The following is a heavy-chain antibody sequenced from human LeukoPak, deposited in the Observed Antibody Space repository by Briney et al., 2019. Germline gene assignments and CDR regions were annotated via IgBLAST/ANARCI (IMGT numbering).Heavy chain of an antibody. CDR3: AKRETYYDFWSGYYLDY. V-gene: IGHV3-23*01. J-gene: IGHJ4*02. D-gene: IGHD3-3*01. CDR2: ISGSGGST. Sequence: GGSLRFSCAASGFTFSSYAMSWVRQAPGKGLEWVSAISGSGGSTYYADSVKGRFTISRDNSKNTLYLQMNSLRAEDTAVYYCAKRETYYDFWSGYYLDYWGQGTLVTVSS. CDR1: GFTFSSYA.